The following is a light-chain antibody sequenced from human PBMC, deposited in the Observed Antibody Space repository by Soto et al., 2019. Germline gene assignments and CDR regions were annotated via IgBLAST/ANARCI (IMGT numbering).Light chain of an antibody. CDR2: EVD. CDR1: RNDFGDYDF. Sequence: QSALTQPPSVSGSPGQSVTISCTGTRNDFGDYDFVSWFQQHPGKAPRLMIYEVDNRPSGVSNRFSGSKSGNTAYLTISGLQVADEAEYFCYSFTATNTYVFGTGTKLTVL. J-gene: IGLJ1*01. V-gene: IGLV2-14*01. CDR3: YSFTATNTYV.